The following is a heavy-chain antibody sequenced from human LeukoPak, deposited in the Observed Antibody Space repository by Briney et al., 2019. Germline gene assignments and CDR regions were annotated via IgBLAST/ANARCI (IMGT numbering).Heavy chain of an antibody. CDR1: GGSISSGGYY. D-gene: IGHD3-3*01. J-gene: IGHJ5*02. CDR2: IYTSGST. CDR3: ARSPRYYDFWSGSDWFDP. Sequence: SQTLSLTCTVSGGSISSGGYYWSWIRQPAGKGLEWIGRIYTSGSTNYNPSLKSRVTISVDTSKNQFSLKLSSVTAADTAVYYCARSPRYYDFWSGSDWFDPWGQGTLVTVSS. V-gene: IGHV4-61*02.